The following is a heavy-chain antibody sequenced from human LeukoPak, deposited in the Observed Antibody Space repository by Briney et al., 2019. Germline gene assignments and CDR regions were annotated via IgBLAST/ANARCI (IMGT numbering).Heavy chain of an antibody. CDR2: IRYDGGEQ. V-gene: IGHV3-30*02. CDR1: GFTFSNSG. CDR3: TKESSPGDY. J-gene: IGHJ4*02. D-gene: IGHD6-6*01. Sequence: GSLRLSCAASGFTFSNSGMHWVRQAPGKGLDWVAFIRYDGGEQYYADSVKGRFTISRDNSKNTLYLQMNSLRPEDTAVYYCTKESSPGDYWGLGTLVTVSS.